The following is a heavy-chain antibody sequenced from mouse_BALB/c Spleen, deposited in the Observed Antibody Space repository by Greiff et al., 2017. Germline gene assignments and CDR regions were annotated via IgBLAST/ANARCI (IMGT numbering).Heavy chain of an antibody. J-gene: IGHJ3*01. CDR1: GFSLTGYG. CDR2: IWGDGST. V-gene: IGHV2-6-7*01. Sequence: QVQLQQSGPGLVAPSQSLSITCTVSGFSLTGYGVNWVRQPPGKGLEWLGMIWGDGSTDYNSALKSRLSISKDNSKSQVFLKMNSLQTDDTARYSCARGTSCFAYWGQGTLVTVSA. CDR3: ARGTSCFAY.